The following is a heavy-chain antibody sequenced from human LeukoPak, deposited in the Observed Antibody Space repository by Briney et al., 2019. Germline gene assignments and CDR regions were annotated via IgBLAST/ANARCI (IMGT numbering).Heavy chain of an antibody. J-gene: IGHJ4*02. D-gene: IGHD3-22*01. CDR3: ARLYHYDSSGYLTGWRYYFDY. Sequence: GESLKISCKGSGYSFTSYWIGWVRQMPGKGLEWMGIIYPGDSDTRYSPSFQGQVAISADKSISTAYLQWSSLKASDTAMYYCARLYHYDSSGYLTGWRYYFDYWGQGTLVTVSS. CDR2: IYPGDSDT. V-gene: IGHV5-51*01. CDR1: GYSFTSYW.